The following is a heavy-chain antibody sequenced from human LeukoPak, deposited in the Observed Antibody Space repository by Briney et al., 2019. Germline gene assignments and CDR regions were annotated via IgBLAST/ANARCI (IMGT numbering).Heavy chain of an antibody. J-gene: IGHJ3*02. Sequence: PSGTLSPTCTVSGGSLSSYYWGWIPLPPREGPGWIGYLSKSGNTNYSPSLKSRVTIFGDTSKNQFFLKLSSVTAADTAVYYCARARYVNSFYAFDIWGQGTLVTVSS. CDR1: GGSLSSYY. CDR2: LSKSGNT. D-gene: IGHD3-9*01. V-gene: IGHV4-59*01. CDR3: ARARYVNSFYAFDI.